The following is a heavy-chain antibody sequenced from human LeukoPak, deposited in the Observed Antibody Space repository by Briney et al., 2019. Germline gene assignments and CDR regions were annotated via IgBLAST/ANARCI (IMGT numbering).Heavy chain of an antibody. J-gene: IGHJ4*02. CDR2: ISYDGSNK. V-gene: IGHV3-30*04. CDR1: GFTFSSYA. D-gene: IGHD6-19*01. CDR3: ARQRIAVAAVPYYFDY. Sequence: GRSLRLSCAASGFTFSSYAMHWVRQAPGKGLEWVAVISYDGSNKYYADSVKGRFTISRDNSKNTLYLQMNSLRAEDTAVYYCARQRIAVAAVPYYFDYWGQGTLVTVSS.